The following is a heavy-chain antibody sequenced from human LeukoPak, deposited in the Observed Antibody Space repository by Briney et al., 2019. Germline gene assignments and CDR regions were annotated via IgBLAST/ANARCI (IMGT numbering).Heavy chain of an antibody. CDR3: AKTVGSGGYYIYYFDY. D-gene: IGHD3-22*01. CDR2: ISGSGGRT. V-gene: IGHV3-23*01. J-gene: IGHJ4*02. Sequence: GGSLRLSCAASGFTFNNYAMSWVRQAPGKGLEWVSGISGSGGRTNYADSVKGRFTISRDNSKNTLYLEMNSLRGEDTAVSYCAKTVGSGGYYIYYFDYWGQGTLVTVSS. CDR1: GFTFNNYA.